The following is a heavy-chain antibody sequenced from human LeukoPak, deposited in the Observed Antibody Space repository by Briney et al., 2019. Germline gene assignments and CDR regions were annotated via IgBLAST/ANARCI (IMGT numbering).Heavy chain of an antibody. CDR2: VSAANNP. D-gene: IGHD5-24*01. V-gene: IGHV1-3*01. CDR3: AMSVEMPPIPSFDY. Sequence: ASVKVSCKPSGYIFTPHHIHWMRQAPGQGLELLGWVSAANNPEYSQKFQGRVVITRDASATTSYLELNSPRSEDTAVYYCAMSVEMPPIPSFDYWGQGTLVTVSS. CDR1: GYIFTPHH. J-gene: IGHJ4*02.